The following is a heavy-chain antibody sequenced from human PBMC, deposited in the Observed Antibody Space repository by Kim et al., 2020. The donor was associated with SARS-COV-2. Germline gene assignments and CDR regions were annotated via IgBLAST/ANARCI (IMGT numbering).Heavy chain of an antibody. CDR2: T. J-gene: IGHJ4*02. CDR3: ARRIAAAGTDY. Sequence: TNDNPSLKSRVTISVDTSKNQFSLKLSSVTAADTAVYYCARRIAAAGTDYWGQGTLVTVSS. D-gene: IGHD6-13*01. V-gene: IGHV4-34*01.